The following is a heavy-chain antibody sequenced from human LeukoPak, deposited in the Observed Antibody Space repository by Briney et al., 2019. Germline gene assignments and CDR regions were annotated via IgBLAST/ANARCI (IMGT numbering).Heavy chain of an antibody. J-gene: IGHJ3*02. V-gene: IGHV1-69*04. CDR3: ARDLGSTGERRYYYDSSGYYYDAFDI. Sequence: SVKVSCKASGGTFSSYTISWVRLAPGQGLEWMGRIIPILGIANYAQKFQGRVTITADKSTSTAYMELSSLRSEDTAVYYCARDLGSTGERRYYYDSSGYYYDAFDIWGQGTMVTVSS. CDR2: IIPILGIA. CDR1: GGTFSSYT. D-gene: IGHD3-22*01.